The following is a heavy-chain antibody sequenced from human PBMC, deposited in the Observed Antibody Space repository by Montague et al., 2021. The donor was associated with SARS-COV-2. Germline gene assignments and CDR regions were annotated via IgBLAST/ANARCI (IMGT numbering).Heavy chain of an antibody. Sequence: SLRLSCAASGFTFSSYAMPWVRQAPGKGLEWVAVISYDGSNKYXXXSXXXRFAISRDNSKNTLYLQMNSLRAEDTAVYYCARDNYDYVWGSYRYIYWGQGTLVTVSS. CDR3: ARDNYDYVWGSYRYIY. V-gene: IGHV3-30*09. D-gene: IGHD3-16*02. CDR2: ISYDGSNK. CDR1: GFTFSSYA. J-gene: IGHJ4*02.